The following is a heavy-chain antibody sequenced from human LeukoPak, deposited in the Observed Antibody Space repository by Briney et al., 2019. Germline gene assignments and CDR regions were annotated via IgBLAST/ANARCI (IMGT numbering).Heavy chain of an antibody. D-gene: IGHD3-3*01. CDR1: GFTFSSYS. J-gene: IGHJ5*02. CDR2: VSYDGSNK. Sequence: SGGSLRLSCAASGFTFSSYSMNWVRQAPGKGLEWVAVVSYDGSNKYYADSVKGRFTISRDNSKNTLYLQMNSLRPEDTAVYYCARDYTIFGVIISFGFDPWGQGTLVTVSS. CDR3: ARDYTIFGVIISFGFDP. V-gene: IGHV3-30*03.